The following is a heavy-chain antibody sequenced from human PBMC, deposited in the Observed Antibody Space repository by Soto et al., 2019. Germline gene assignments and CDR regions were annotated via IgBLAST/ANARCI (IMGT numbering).Heavy chain of an antibody. CDR2: IDPSDSQT. D-gene: IGHD3-22*01. J-gene: IGHJ4*02. V-gene: IGHV5-10-1*01. CDR3: ARQIYDSDTGPNFQYYFDS. CDR1: VYSFAGYW. Sequence: PGESLKISCKGSVYSFAGYWITWVRQKPGKGLEWMGRIDPSDSQTYYSPSFRGHVTISVTKSITTAFLQWSSLRASDTAMYYCARQIYDSDTGPNFQYYFDSWGQGTPVTVSS.